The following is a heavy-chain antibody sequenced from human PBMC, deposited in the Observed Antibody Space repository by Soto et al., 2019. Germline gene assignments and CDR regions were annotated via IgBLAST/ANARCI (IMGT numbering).Heavy chain of an antibody. CDR2: TRNKANGYTT. V-gene: IGHV3-72*01. CDR3: AREPQLTSVTVFDY. J-gene: IGHJ4*02. CDR1: EVTLSDHY. Sequence: PGGSLRLSCAASEVTLSDHYMDWVRQAPGKGLEWVGRTRNKANGYTTEYAASVKGRFTISRDDSKNSLYLQMNSLITEDTAVYYCAREPQLTSVTVFDYWGQGTPVTVS. D-gene: IGHD4-17*01.